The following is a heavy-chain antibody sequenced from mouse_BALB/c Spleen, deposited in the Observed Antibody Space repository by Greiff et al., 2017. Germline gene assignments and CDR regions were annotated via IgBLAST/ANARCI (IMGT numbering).Heavy chain of an antibody. J-gene: IGHJ2*01. CDR2: IDPENGDT. CDR3: SAGAYGSSSFDY. Sequence: VQLQQSGAELVRSGASVKLSCTASGFNIKDYYMHWVKQRPEQGLEWIGWIDPENGDTEYAPKFQGKATMAADTSSNTAYLQLSSLTSEDTAVYYCSAGAYGSSSFDYWGQGTTLTVSS. CDR1: GFNIKDYY. V-gene: IGHV14-4*02. D-gene: IGHD1-1*01.